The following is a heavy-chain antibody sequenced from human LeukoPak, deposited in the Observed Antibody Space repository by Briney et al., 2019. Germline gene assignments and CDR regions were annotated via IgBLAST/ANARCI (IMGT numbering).Heavy chain of an antibody. Sequence: PSETLSLTCTVSGGSISSYYWSWIRQPAGKGLEWIGRIETSGNTNYKPSLKSRVTMSVDTSKNQFSLKLSSVTAADTAVYYCARRTVYYDILTGYQKPHWYFDLWGRGTLVTVSS. V-gene: IGHV4-4*07. J-gene: IGHJ2*01. CDR3: ARRTVYYDILTGYQKPHWYFDL. D-gene: IGHD3-9*01. CDR2: IETSGNT. CDR1: GGSISSYY.